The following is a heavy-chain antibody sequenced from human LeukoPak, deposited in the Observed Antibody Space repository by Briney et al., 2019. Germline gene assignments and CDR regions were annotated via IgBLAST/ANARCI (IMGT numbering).Heavy chain of an antibody. V-gene: IGHV4-30-4*08. CDR1: GGSISSGDYY. J-gene: IGHJ4*02. D-gene: IGHD3-22*01. Sequence: SETLSLTCTVSGGSISSGDYYWSWIRQPPGKGLEWIGYIYYSGSTYYNPSLKSRVTISVDTSKNQFSLKLSSVTAADTAVYYCARETPGPYYYDSSGYFDYWGQGTLVTVSS. CDR2: IYYSGST. CDR3: ARETPGPYYYDSSGYFDY.